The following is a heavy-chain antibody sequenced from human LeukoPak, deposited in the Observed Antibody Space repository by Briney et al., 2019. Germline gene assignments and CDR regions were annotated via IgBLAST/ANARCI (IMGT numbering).Heavy chain of an antibody. V-gene: IGHV1-69*06. CDR2: IIPMFGTA. CDR3: ARGSHGYCSSTSCYETRFDP. D-gene: IGHD2-2*01. J-gene: IGHJ5*02. CDR1: GYTFTGYY. Sequence: ASVKVSCKASGYTFTGYYMHWVRQAPGQGLEWMGGIIPMFGTANYAQKFQGRVTITADKSTSTAYMELSSLRSEDTAVYYCARGSHGYCSSTSCYETRFDPWGQGTLVTVSS.